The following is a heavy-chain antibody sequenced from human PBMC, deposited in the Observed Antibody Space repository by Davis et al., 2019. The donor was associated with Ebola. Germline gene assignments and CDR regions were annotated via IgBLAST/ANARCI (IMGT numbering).Heavy chain of an antibody. J-gene: IGHJ4*02. CDR1: GYSISSGNY. V-gene: IGHV4-38-2*01. CDR3: ARRAPGRWTWNS. CDR2: IYHSGST. D-gene: IGHD3/OR15-3a*01. Sequence: SETLSLTCAVSGYSISSGNYWGWIRQPPGKGLEWIGSIYHSGSTYYNPSLKNRVTISVDTSKNQISLKLSSVTAADTAVYFCARRAPGRWTWNSWGQGTLVTVSS.